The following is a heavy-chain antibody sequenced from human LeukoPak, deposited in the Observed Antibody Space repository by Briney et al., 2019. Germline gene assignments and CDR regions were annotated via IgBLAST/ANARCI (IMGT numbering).Heavy chain of an antibody. CDR1: GFQFGGFV. CDR2: ISGDGENT. J-gene: IGHJ6*03. D-gene: IGHD1-26*01. CDR3: AKRGVQGYMDV. Sequence: GRSLRLSCAASGFQFGGFVMHWVRQVPGRGLEWVASISGDGENTYYTASVRGRFTISRDNSKNILNLQMSSLRAEETALYYCAKRGVQGYMDVWGKGTTVSVSS. V-gene: IGHV3-23*01.